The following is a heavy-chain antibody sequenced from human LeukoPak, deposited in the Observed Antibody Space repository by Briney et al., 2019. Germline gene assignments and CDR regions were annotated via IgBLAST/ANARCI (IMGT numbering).Heavy chain of an antibody. D-gene: IGHD2-15*01. J-gene: IGHJ4*02. CDR3: ARGKGGPFKY. V-gene: IGHV3-30*01. CDR1: GFTFRRYA. CDR2: LSFDETYK. Sequence: GGSLRLSCAASGFTFRRYAMHWVRQAPGKGLEWVAALSFDETYKFYADSVKGRFIISRDNSNNTLSLEMNSLRTEDTAAYFCARGKGGPFKYWGQGTLVTVSS.